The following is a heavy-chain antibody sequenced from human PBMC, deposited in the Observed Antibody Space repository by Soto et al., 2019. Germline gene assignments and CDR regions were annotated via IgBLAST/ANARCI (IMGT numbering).Heavy chain of an antibody. CDR1: GFTFSSYG. CDR2: ISDDGSNK. CDR3: ARPTVTTYYYYGMDV. D-gene: IGHD4-17*01. J-gene: IGHJ6*02. Sequence: GSLRLSCAASGFTFSSYGVHCVRQAPGKGLEWVTLISDDGSNKYYADSVKGRFTISRDNSKNTLYLQMDSLRAEDTAVYYCARPTVTTYYYYGMDVWGQGTTVTVSS. V-gene: IGHV3-30*03.